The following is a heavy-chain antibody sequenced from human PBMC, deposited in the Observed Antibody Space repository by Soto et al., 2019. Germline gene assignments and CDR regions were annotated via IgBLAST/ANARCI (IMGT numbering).Heavy chain of an antibody. D-gene: IGHD3-22*01. CDR1: GGTFSSYA. J-gene: IGHJ6*02. Sequence: ASVKVSCKASGGTFSSYAISWVRQAPGQGLEWMGGNIPIFGTANYAQKFQGRVTITADESTSTAYMELSSLRSEDTAVYYCAKYYYDSSGYYSDYYYGMDVWGQGTTVTVSS. V-gene: IGHV1-69*13. CDR3: AKYYYDSSGYYSDYYYGMDV. CDR2: NIPIFGTA.